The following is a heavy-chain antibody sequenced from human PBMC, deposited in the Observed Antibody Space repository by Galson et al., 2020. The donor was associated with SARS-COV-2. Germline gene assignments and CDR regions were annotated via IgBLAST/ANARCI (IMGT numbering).Heavy chain of an antibody. D-gene: IGHD6-13*01. CDR3: ARDVGIAAAGTESDY. V-gene: IGHV3-30*04. J-gene: IGHJ4*02. Sequence: GESLKISCEASGFTFSSYAMHWVRQAPGKGLEWVAVISYDGSNKYYADSVKGRFTISRDNSKNTLYLQMNSLRAEDTAVYYCARDVGIAAAGTESDYWVQGTLVTVSS. CDR1: GFTFSSYA. CDR2: ISYDGSNK.